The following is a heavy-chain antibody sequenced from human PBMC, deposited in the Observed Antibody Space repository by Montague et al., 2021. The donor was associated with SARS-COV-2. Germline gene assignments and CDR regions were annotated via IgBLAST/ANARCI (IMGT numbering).Heavy chain of an antibody. V-gene: IGHV4-61*03. CDR1: GASISTGSDY. D-gene: IGHD4-23*01. CDR3: ARDREDIYGGNSAWFDP. Sequence: SETLSLTCTVSGASISTGSDYWTWIRQRPGRGLEWIGNFYYSGGXTYNPSLKSRVTISADTSKNLFSLTLKSVTASDTAVYYCARDREDIYGGNSAWFDPWGQGTLVTVSS. CDR2: FYYSGGX. J-gene: IGHJ5*02.